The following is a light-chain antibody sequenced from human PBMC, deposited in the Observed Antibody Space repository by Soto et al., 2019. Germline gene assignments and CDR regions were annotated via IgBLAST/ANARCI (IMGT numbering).Light chain of an antibody. V-gene: IGLV2-14*01. Sequence: QYVRTQPASVSGSPGQSIAISCTGTSSDVGGYNSVSWYQQYPGKAPKLMIHDVSNRPSGVSNRFSGSKSGNTASLTISGLQAEDEADYYCSSFTTSTSYVFGSGTKVTVL. CDR1: SSDVGGYNS. J-gene: IGLJ1*01. CDR3: SSFTTSTSYV. CDR2: DVS.